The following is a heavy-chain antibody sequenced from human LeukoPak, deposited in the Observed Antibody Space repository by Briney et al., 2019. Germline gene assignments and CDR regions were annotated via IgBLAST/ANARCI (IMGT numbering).Heavy chain of an antibody. CDR3: ARVWDGYSGEDY. J-gene: IGHJ4*02. CDR2: ISSSGSIM. Sequence: PGGSLRLSCAASGFTFSSYGMHWVRQTPGKGLESVSYISSSGSIMHYADSVRGRFTISRDNAKKSLYLQMNSLRAEDTAVYYCARVWDGYSGEDYWGQGTLVTVSS. CDR1: GFTFSSYG. V-gene: IGHV3-48*01. D-gene: IGHD5-18*01.